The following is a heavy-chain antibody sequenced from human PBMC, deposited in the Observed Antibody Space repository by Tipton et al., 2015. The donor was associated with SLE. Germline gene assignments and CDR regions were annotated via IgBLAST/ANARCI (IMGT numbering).Heavy chain of an antibody. CDR3: ARDAIAAAGTGGDY. V-gene: IGHV3-7*01. CDR1: GFTFSSYW. CDR2: IKQDGSEK. Sequence: LRLSCAASGFTFSSYWMSWVRQAPGKGLEWVANIKQDGSEKYYVDSVKGRFTISRDNAKNSLYLQMNSLRAEDTAVYYCARDAIAAAGTGGDYWGQGTLVTVSS. D-gene: IGHD6-13*01. J-gene: IGHJ4*02.